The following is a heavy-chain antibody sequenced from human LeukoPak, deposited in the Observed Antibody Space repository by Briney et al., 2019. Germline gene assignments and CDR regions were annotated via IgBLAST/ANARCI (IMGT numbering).Heavy chain of an antibody. Sequence: GGSLRLSCAPSRFAFSVYAMRWVRQAPGRGLEWVSTISISGGTTYYADSVKGRFTISRDNSKNTLYLQMNILRAEATAVYSCASEARDNFATWGLGTLVTVSS. CDR3: ASEARDNFAT. J-gene: IGHJ5*02. V-gene: IGHV3-23*01. CDR1: RFAFSVYA. CDR2: ISISGGTT. D-gene: IGHD1-1*01.